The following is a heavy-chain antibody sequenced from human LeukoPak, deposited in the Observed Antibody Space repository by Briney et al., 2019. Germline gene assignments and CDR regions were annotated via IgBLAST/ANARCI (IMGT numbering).Heavy chain of an antibody. CDR1: GFTFTTHG. D-gene: IGHD2-2*01. J-gene: IGHJ4*02. Sequence: PGGSLRLSCAVSGFTFTTHGMHWVRQAPSKGLEWVAFISYDGGNIYYAEAVKGRFTASRDNSKNTLFLQMNSLRAEDTAVYYCAKGGTSSVLYLDFWGQGTLVTVSS. CDR3: AKGGTSSVLYLDF. CDR2: ISYDGGNI. V-gene: IGHV3-30*18.